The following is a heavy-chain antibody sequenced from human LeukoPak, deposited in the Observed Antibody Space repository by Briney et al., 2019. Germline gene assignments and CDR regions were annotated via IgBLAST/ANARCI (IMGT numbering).Heavy chain of an antibody. J-gene: IGHJ1*01. V-gene: IGHV4-59*01. CDR2: IYYSGST. CDR3: ARLKYYYDSSGYRAEYFQH. CDR1: GGSISRYY. D-gene: IGHD3-22*01. Sequence: ETSETLSLTCTVSGGSISRYYWSWLRQPPGKGLEWIGYIYYSGSTNYNLSLKSRVTISVYTSKNQFSLKLSSVTAADTAVYYCARLKYYYDSSGYRAEYFQHWGQGTLVTVSS.